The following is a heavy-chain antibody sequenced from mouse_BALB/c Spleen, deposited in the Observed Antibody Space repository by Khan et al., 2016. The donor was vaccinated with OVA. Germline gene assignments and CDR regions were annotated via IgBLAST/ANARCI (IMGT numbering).Heavy chain of an antibody. CDR3: TRHRFTAAAAWFAY. Sequence: EVELVESGGDLVKPGGSLKLSCAASGFTFNSYVMSWVRQTPDKRLEWVAAISSGGSYTNYPDSVKGRFTLSRDNAKNTLYLQMSSLKSEDTAMYYCTRHRFTAAAAWFAYWGQGILVTVSA. J-gene: IGHJ3*01. V-gene: IGHV5-6*01. D-gene: IGHD1-2*01. CDR2: ISSGGSYT. CDR1: GFTFNSYV.